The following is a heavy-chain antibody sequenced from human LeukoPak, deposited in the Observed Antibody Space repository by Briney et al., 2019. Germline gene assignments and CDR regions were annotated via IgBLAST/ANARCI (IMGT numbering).Heavy chain of an antibody. CDR2: INPNSGGT. D-gene: IGHD3-22*01. V-gene: IGHV1-2*06. J-gene: IGHJ4*02. Sequence: ASVKVSCTASGGTFSSYAISWVRQAPGQGLEWMGRINPNSGGTNYAQKFQGRVTMTRDTSISTAYMELSRLRSDDTAVYYCASGYYDSSGYYAWGQGTLVTVSS. CDR3: ASGYYDSSGYYA. CDR1: GGTFSSYA.